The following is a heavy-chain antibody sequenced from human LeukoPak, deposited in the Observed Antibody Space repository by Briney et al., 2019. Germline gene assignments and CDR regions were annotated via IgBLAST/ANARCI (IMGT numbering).Heavy chain of an antibody. CDR2: IYHTGST. CDR3: AKLDFYGSGSPLGF. V-gene: IGHV4-4*02. Sequence: SGTLSLTCAVSGGSINSSNWWSWVRQPPGKGLEWSGEIYHTGSTNYNPSLKGRVTISVDKSKNQFSLKLTSVTAADTAVYYCAKLDFYGSGSPLGFWGQGTLVTVSS. D-gene: IGHD3-10*01. J-gene: IGHJ4*02. CDR1: GGSINSSNW.